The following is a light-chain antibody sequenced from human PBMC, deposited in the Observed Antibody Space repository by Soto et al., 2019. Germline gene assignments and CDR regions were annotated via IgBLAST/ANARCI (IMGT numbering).Light chain of an antibody. J-gene: IGKJ4*01. CDR1: QTFSSAY. CDR2: GAS. Sequence: EIVLTQSPGTLSLSPGQRATLSCRASQTFSSAYLAWYQQRPGQAPRLLIYGASSRATGIPDRFSGSGSGTAFTLTISILEPEVFAVYYFQQYSLSLTFGGGTKVEIK. CDR3: QQYSLSLT. V-gene: IGKV3-20*01.